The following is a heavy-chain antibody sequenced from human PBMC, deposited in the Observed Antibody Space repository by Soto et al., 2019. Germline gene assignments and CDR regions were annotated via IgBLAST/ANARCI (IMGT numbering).Heavy chain of an antibody. J-gene: IGHJ3*02. V-gene: IGHV2-5*02. CDR2: IYGGDDK. D-gene: IGHD3-22*01. Sequence: QITLKESGPTLVKPTQTLTLTCTFSGFSLSTSAVGVGWIRQLPVKALEWLALIYGGDDKRYSPSLKSSLTINTDTSKNPVLLTMTNIDPVDTATYYCAHRQDDSGGVGAFDIWGQGTMVSVSS. CDR1: GFSLSTSAVG. CDR3: AHRQDDSGGVGAFDI.